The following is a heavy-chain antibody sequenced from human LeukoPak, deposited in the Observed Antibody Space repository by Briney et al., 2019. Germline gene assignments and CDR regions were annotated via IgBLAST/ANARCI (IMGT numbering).Heavy chain of an antibody. Sequence: TGGSLRLSCAASGFTFSSYAMHWVRQAPGKGLEWVAVISHEGRNKYYADSVTGRFTISRDNSKIPLYLQMNGLRAEDTAVYYCARKSFLVGVPAFVIWGQGTMVTVPS. V-gene: IGHV3-30-3*01. D-gene: IGHD3-3*01. CDR2: ISHEGRNK. J-gene: IGHJ3*02. CDR1: GFTFSSYA. CDR3: ARKSFLVGVPAFVI.